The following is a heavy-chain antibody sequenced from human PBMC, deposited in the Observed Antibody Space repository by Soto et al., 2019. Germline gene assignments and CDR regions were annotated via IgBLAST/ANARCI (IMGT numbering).Heavy chain of an antibody. CDR1: GFTVRTND. Sequence: VQLVESGGGLIQAGGSLRLSCAASGFTVRTNDMSWVRQAPGKGLEWIALIHRVENSKYSDSTYYADSVRDRFTISRDNSKNTVDLQMTDLSDEDTAMYYCARDGSGPFDYWGQGSLVTVSS. D-gene: IGHD6-19*01. V-gene: IGHV3-66*01. J-gene: IGHJ4*02. CDR3: ARDGSGPFDY. CDR2: IHRVENSKYSDST.